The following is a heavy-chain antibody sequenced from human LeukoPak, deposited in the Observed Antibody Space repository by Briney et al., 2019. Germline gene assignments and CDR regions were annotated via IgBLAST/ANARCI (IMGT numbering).Heavy chain of an antibody. CDR2: IKQDGSDE. D-gene: IGHD3-3*01. Sequence: GGSLRLSCAASGFTISNTWMTWIRQAPGKGLEWVANIKQDGSDEYYLDSVKGRFIISRDNGKNSLYLQMSTLTTEDTAVYYCARQPVGFWSGYYQYYFDHWGQGVLVTVSS. J-gene: IGHJ4*02. CDR1: GFTISNTW. V-gene: IGHV3-7*01. CDR3: ARQPVGFWSGYYQYYFDH.